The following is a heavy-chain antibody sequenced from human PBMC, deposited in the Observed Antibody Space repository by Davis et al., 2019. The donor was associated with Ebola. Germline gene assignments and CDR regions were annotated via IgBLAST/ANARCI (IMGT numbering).Heavy chain of an antibody. D-gene: IGHD4-17*01. V-gene: IGHV1-69*13. CDR1: GGTFSSFA. Sequence: SVKVSCKASGGTFSSFAVGWVRQAPGQGLEWMGGIIPIFGTANYAQKFQGRVTITADESTSTAYMELSSLRSEDTAVHYCAIRPMTTRVYFDYWGQGTLVTVSS. CDR3: AIRPMTTRVYFDY. CDR2: IIPIFGTA. J-gene: IGHJ4*02.